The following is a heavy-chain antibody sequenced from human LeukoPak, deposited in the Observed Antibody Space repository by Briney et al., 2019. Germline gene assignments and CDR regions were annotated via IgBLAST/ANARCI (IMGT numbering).Heavy chain of an antibody. J-gene: IGHJ6*02. Sequence: PSETLSLTCTVSGGSISSYYWSWIRQPPGKGLEWIGYIYYSGSTNYNPSLKSRVTISVDTSKNQFSLKLSSVTAADTAVYYCARQWGGYDTAGYYYYGMDVWGQGTTVTVSS. D-gene: IGHD5-12*01. CDR2: IYYSGST. V-gene: IGHV4-59*08. CDR1: GGSISSYY. CDR3: ARQWGGYDTAGYYYYGMDV.